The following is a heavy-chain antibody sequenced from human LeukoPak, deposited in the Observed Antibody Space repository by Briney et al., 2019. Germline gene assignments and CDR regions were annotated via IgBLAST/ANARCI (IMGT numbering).Heavy chain of an antibody. D-gene: IGHD3-22*01. CDR2: IYSGGST. V-gene: IGHV3-53*01. J-gene: IGHJ4*02. CDR1: GFTVSSNY. CDR3: ARDHYYDNSGYPFDY. Sequence: GGSLRLSCAASGFTVSSNYMSWVRQAPGKGLEWVSVIYSGGSTYYADSVKGRFTISRDNSKNTLYLQMNSLRAEDTAVYYCARDHYYDNSGYPFDYWGQGTLVTVSS.